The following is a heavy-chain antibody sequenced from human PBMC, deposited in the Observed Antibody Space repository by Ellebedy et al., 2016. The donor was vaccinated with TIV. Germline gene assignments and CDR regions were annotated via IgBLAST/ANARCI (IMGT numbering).Heavy chain of an antibody. V-gene: IGHV5-51*01. J-gene: IGHJ4*02. CDR3: ARMTTVTYFDY. D-gene: IGHD4-11*01. Sequence: GESLKIPCKGSGYRFTNYWNGWVRQMPGKGLEWMGIIYPGDSDTRYNPSFQGQVTISADKSITTAYLQWSSLKASDTAIYYCARMTTVTYFDYWGQGTLVTVSS. CDR2: IYPGDSDT. CDR1: GYRFTNYW.